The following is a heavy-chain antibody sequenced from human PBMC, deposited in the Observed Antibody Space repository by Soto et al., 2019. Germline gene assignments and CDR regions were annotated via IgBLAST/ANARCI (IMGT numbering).Heavy chain of an antibody. CDR1: GFVFGDYA. J-gene: IGHJ4*02. CDR2: VRSETYGGST. CDR3: TRGSGTSGWYADY. V-gene: IGHV3-49*04. D-gene: IGHD6-13*01. Sequence: GGSLRLSCSASGFVFGDYAVTWVRQAPGKGLEWVGVVRSETYGGSTEYAASVKGRFRVSRDDSESIAYLQMTGLKTEDTAVYYCTRGSGTSGWYADYWGKVILVTVSS.